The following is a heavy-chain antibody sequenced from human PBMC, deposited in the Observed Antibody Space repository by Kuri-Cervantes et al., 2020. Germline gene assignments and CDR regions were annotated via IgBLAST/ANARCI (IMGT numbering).Heavy chain of an antibody. D-gene: IGHD5-18*01. V-gene: IGHV3-30*18. Sequence: GGSLRLSCAASGFTFSSYSMNWVRQAPGKGLEWVAVISYDGSNKYYADSVKGRFTISRGNSKNTLYLQMNSLRAEDTAVYYCAKGGYSYAKGNFDYWGQGTLVTVSS. CDR3: AKGGYSYAKGNFDY. J-gene: IGHJ4*02. CDR1: GFTFSSYS. CDR2: ISYDGSNK.